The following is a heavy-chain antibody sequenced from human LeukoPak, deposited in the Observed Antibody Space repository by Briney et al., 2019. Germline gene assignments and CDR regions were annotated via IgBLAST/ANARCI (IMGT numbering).Heavy chain of an antibody. J-gene: IGHJ4*02. CDR1: GFTFSSYW. Sequence: GGSLRLSCAASGFTFSSYWMSWVRQAPGKGLEWVANIKQDGSEKYYVDSVKGRFTISRDNAKNSLYLQMNSLRAEDTAVYYCARDPFKYYDILTGYSWGQGTLVTVSS. CDR3: ARDPFKYYDILTGYS. CDR2: IKQDGSEK. D-gene: IGHD3-9*01. V-gene: IGHV3-7*01.